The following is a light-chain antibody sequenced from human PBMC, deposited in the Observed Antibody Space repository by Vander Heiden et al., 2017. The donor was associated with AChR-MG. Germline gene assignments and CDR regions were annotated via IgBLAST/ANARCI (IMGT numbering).Light chain of an antibody. Sequence: SYELTQPPSVSVSPGQTASITCPGDKLGDKFACWYHQKPGQSPVLVIYEDSKRPSGIPERFSGSNSGNTATLTISGTQSMDEADYYCQAWDSNAGVFGGGTKLTVL. V-gene: IGLV3-1*01. J-gene: IGLJ3*02. CDR1: KLGDKF. CDR3: QAWDSNAGV. CDR2: EDS.